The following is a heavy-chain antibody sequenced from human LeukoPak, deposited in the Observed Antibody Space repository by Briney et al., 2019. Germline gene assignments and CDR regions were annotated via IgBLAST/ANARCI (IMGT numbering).Heavy chain of an antibody. CDR2: ISHDGSNK. CDR1: GFTFSSYG. V-gene: IGHV3-30*18. Sequence: GGSLRLSCAASGFTFSSYGMHWVRQAPGKGLEWVALISHDGSNKYYTDSVKGRFTISRDNSKHTLYLQMNSLRAEDTAMYYCAKSSGYSYGLNYWGQGTLVTVSS. CDR3: AKSSGYSYGLNY. J-gene: IGHJ4*02. D-gene: IGHD5-18*01.